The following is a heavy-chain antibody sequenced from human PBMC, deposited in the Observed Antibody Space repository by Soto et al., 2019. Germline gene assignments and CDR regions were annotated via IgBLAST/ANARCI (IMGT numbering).Heavy chain of an antibody. CDR2: IIPIFGTA. V-gene: IGHV1-69*06. D-gene: IGHD5-18*01. CDR3: ARGLVDTAMGYFDY. CDR1: GGTFSSYA. J-gene: IGHJ4*02. Sequence: SVKVSCKASGGTFSSYAISWVRQAPGQGLEWMGGIIPIFGTANYAQKFKGRVTITADKSTSTAYMELSSLRSEDTAVYYCARGLVDTAMGYFDYWGQGTLVTVSS.